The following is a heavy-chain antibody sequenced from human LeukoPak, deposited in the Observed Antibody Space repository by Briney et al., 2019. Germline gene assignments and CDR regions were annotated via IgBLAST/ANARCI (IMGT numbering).Heavy chain of an antibody. CDR1: GFTFDDYA. D-gene: IGHD2-2*01. J-gene: IGHJ4*02. Sequence: GGSLRLSCAASGFTFDDYAMHWVRQAPGKGLEWVSGISWNSGSIGYADSVKGRFTISRDNAKNSLYLQMNSLRAEDTALYYCAKDVTSSSTSCLLDYWGQGTLVTVSS. CDR2: ISWNSGSI. CDR3: AKDVTSSSTSCLLDY. V-gene: IGHV3-9*01.